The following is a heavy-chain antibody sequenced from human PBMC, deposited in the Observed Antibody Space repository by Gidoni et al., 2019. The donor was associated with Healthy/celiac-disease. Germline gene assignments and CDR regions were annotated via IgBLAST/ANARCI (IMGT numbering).Heavy chain of an antibody. V-gene: IGHV1-18*04. Sequence: QVQLVQSGAEVKKPGASVKVSCKASGYTFTSYGISWVRQAPGQGLEWMGWISAYNGNTNYAQKLQGRVTMTTDTSTSTAYMELRSLRSDDTAVYYCAREYCSSTSCYSEGSSHPFDPWGQGTLVTVSS. J-gene: IGHJ5*02. CDR2: ISAYNGNT. CDR1: GYTFTSYG. CDR3: AREYCSSTSCYSEGSSHPFDP. D-gene: IGHD2-2*01.